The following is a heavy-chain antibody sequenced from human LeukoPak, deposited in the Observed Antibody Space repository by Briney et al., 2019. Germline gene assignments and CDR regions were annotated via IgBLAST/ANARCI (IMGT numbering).Heavy chain of an antibody. CDR1: GYTFTSYD. CDR2: MNPNSGNT. Sequence: ASVKVSCKASGYTFTSYDINWVRQATGQGLEWMGWMNPNSGNTGYAQKFQGRVTITRNTSISTAYMELSSLRSEDTAVYYCARDGREDDILTGYPPDYWGQGTLVTVSS. D-gene: IGHD3-9*01. CDR3: ARDGREDDILTGYPPDY. V-gene: IGHV1-8*03. J-gene: IGHJ4*02.